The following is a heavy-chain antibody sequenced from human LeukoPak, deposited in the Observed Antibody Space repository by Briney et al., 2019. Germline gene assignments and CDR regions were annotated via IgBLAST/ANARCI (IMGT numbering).Heavy chain of an antibody. CDR3: ARGRGILYYYYYYMDV. J-gene: IGHJ6*03. CDR2: INHSGST. V-gene: IGHV4-34*01. CDR1: SGSFSGYY. Sequence: SETLSLTCAVYSGSFSGYYWSWIRQPPGKGLEWIGEINHSGSTNYNPSLKSRVTISVDTSKNQFSLKLSSVTAADTAVYYCARGRGILYYYYYYMDVWGKGTTVTVSS. D-gene: IGHD6-13*01.